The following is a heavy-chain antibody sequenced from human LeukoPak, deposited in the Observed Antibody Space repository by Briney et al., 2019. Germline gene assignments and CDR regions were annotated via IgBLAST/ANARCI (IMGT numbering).Heavy chain of an antibody. V-gene: IGHV3-30-3*01. J-gene: IGHJ6*02. CDR3: ARDQNPSYYYGMDV. CDR2: ISYDGSNK. CDR1: GFTFSSYA. Sequence: GGSLRLSCAASGFTFSSYAMHWVRQAPGKGLEWVAVISYDGSNKYYADSVKGRFTISRDNSKNTLYLQMNSLRAEDTAVYYCARDQNPSYYYGMDVWGQGTTVTVSS.